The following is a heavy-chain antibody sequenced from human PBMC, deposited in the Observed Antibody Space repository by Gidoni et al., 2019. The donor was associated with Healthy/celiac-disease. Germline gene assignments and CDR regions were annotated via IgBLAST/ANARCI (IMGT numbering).Heavy chain of an antibody. V-gene: IGHV1-69*01. CDR2: IIPNFGTA. J-gene: IGHJ6*02. D-gene: IGHD1-1*01. CDR3: ARGYAPRHYYYGMDV. CDR1: GGTVSSYA. Sequence: QVQMVQSGAEVKKPGSSVKVSSKASGGTVSSYAIRWVRQAPGQGHEWMGGIIPNFGTANYAQKFHGRVTITADESTSTAYMELSSLRSEDTAVYYCARGYAPRHYYYGMDVWGQGTTVTVSS.